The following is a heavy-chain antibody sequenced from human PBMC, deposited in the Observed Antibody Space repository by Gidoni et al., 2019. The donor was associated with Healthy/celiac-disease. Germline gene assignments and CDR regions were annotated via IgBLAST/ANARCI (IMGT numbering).Heavy chain of an antibody. V-gene: IGHV4-31*03. Sequence: QLQLQESGPRLVKPSQTLSLHCTVSGGSISSSGYYLSWIRQHPGKGLEWIEYIYYSGSNYYKQSTKSRVTISVDTSKNQFSLKLTSVTAADTAVYYCASLRFGDLYWGQGTLVTVAS. CDR3: ASLRFGDLY. CDR1: GGSISSSGYY. D-gene: IGHD3-10*01. CDR2: IYYSGSN. J-gene: IGHJ4*02.